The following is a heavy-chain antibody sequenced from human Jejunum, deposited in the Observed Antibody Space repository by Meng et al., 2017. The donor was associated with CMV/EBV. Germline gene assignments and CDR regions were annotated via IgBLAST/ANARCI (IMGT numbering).Heavy chain of an antibody. D-gene: IGHD2-8*01. CDR2: ISNRGGST. CDR3: AKDVTYCTNNCPLLRRGAFDV. V-gene: IGHV3-23*01. J-gene: IGHJ3*01. CDR1: SA. Sequence: SAMGWVRQAPGKGLEWVSIISNRGGSTYYADSVKGRFTISRDNPRSTLYLQMDTLRAEDTALYYCAKDVTYCTNNCPLLRRGAFDVWGQGTMVTVSS.